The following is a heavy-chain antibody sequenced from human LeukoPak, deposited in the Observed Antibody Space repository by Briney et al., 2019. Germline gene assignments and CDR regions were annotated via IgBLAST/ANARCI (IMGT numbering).Heavy chain of an antibody. CDR2: ISVSGNT. CDR3: ARDVSYPDEGPLDY. V-gene: IGHV3-23*01. CDR1: GFTLSSYA. D-gene: IGHD2-2*01. J-gene: IGHJ4*02. Sequence: GGSLRLSCAASGFTLSSYAMSWVRQGPGKGLEWVSAISVSGNTYHADSVKGRFTISRDNAKNSLYLQMNSLRAEDTAVYYCARDVSYPDEGPLDYWGQGTLVTVSS.